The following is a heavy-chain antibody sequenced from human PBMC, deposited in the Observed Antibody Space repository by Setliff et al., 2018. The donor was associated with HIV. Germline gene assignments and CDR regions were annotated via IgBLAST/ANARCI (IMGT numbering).Heavy chain of an antibody. D-gene: IGHD2-8*02. V-gene: IGHV4-34*01. CDR2: IDHRGRP. Sequence: TSETLSLTCGIYGGSFSDYYWSWIRQPPGKGLEWIGEIDHRGRPKYNPSLNSRVTMSVDKSRNQFSLKVSSVTAADTAVYYCARVSSTYWYSIFRNYYYHMDVWGKGTTVTVSS. CDR3: ARVSSTYWYSIFRNYYYHMDV. CDR1: GGSFSDYY. J-gene: IGHJ6*03.